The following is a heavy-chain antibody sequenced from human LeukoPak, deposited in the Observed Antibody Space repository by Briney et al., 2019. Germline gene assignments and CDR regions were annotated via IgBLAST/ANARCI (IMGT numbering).Heavy chain of an antibody. V-gene: IGHV3-74*01. D-gene: IGHD7-27*01. CDR1: GFTFSDYW. CDR3: ARDRSPTNGGFDY. Sequence: GGSLRLSCAASGFTFSDYWMHWVRQAQRKGLVWVSRINIDGSDTTYADSVKGRFTISRDNAKSTLYLQMNRLRVEDTAVYFCARDRSPTNGGFDYWGQGTLVTVSS. CDR2: INIDGSDT. J-gene: IGHJ4*02.